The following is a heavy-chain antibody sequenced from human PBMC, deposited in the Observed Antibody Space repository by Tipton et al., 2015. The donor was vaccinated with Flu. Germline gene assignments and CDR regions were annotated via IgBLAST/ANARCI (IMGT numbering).Heavy chain of an antibody. CDR1: GASVGSPYC. Sequence: TLSLTCSVSGASVGSPYCWGWVRQPPGKGLEWIGNVCPGTTYYNPSLKSRLTISVDTSKNQFSLRLSSVTAADTAVYYCARHTGDSVRGVIDYWGQGTLVTVSS. CDR2: VCPGTT. D-gene: IGHD3-10*02. J-gene: IGHJ4*02. CDR3: ARHTGDSVRGVIDY. V-gene: IGHV4-38-2*01.